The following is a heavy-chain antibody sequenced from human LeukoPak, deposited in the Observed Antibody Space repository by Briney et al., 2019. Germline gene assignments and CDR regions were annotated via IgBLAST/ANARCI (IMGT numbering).Heavy chain of an antibody. CDR3: ARHEDTAMVVSPFDF. D-gene: IGHD5-18*01. Sequence: SETLSLTCTVSGGSISTYYWSWIRQPPGKGLEWIGYIYYTGSTKNNPSLKSRAIISVDTSKNQFSLKLSSVTAADTAVYYCARHEDTAMVVSPFDFWGQGTLVTVSS. CDR1: GGSISTYY. V-gene: IGHV4-59*01. J-gene: IGHJ4*02. CDR2: IYYTGST.